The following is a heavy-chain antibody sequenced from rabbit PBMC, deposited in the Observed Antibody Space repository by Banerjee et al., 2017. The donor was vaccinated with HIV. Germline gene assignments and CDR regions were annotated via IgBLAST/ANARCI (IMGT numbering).Heavy chain of an antibody. CDR2: IYPGFGIR. J-gene: IGHJ3*01. Sequence: QSLEESGGDLVKPGASLTLTCTASGFSLSNSYYMCWVRQAPGKGPEWIAYIYPGFGIRNYANSVKGRFTISSDNAQNTVFLQMTSLTASDTATYFCARDFRYAGYAGYGLWGPGTLVTVS. CDR1: GFSLSNSYY. CDR3: ARDFRYAGYAGYGL. D-gene: IGHD7-1*01. V-gene: IGHV1S40*01.